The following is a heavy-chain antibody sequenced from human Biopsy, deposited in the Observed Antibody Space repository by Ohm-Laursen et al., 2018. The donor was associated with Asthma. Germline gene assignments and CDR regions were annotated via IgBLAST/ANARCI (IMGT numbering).Heavy chain of an antibody. CDR2: INGGGDRT. CDR3: AREGVAGTHIED. Sequence: SLRLSCAASGFTFSTHHLSWVRQAPGKGLEWVSSINGGGDRTWYADSVKGRFTISRDNSKHTMYLQMNSLTAEDTAVYYCAREGVAGTHIEDWGQGTLVTVSS. CDR1: GFTFSTHH. V-gene: IGHV3-23*01. J-gene: IGHJ4*02. D-gene: IGHD6-19*01.